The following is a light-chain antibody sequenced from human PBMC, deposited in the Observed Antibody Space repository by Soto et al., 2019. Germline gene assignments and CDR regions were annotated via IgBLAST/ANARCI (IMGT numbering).Light chain of an antibody. V-gene: IGKV3-15*01. J-gene: IGKJ5*01. Sequence: TQSPGTLSSSPWERATLSCRASQSVSSNYLAWYQQKPGQAPRLLIYGASTRATGIPARFSGSGSGTEFTLTISSLQSEDFAVYFCQQYNNWPPITFGQGTRLEIK. CDR1: QSVSSN. CDR3: QQYNNWPPIT. CDR2: GAS.